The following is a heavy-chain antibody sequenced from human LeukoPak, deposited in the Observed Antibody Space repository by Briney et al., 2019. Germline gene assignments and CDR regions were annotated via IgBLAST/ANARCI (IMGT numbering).Heavy chain of an antibody. CDR1: GGSFSGYY. Sequence: PSETLSLTCAVYGGSFSGYYWSWIRQPRGKGVEWIGEMNHSGSTNYNQSLKSRVTISVDTSKNQFSLKLSSVTAADTAVYYCARIGKIRYFDWLLYGRDRYFDLWGRGTLVTVSS. CDR3: ARIGKIRYFDWLLYGRDRYFDL. J-gene: IGHJ2*01. V-gene: IGHV4-34*01. D-gene: IGHD3-9*01. CDR2: MNHSGST.